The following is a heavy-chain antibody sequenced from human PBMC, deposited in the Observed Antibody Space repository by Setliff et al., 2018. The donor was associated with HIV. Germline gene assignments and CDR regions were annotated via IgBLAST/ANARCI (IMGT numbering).Heavy chain of an antibody. V-gene: IGHV4-34*01. J-gene: IGHJ6*02. CDR3: AREQYHFVVDYYYYYGMDV. CDR1: GGSFSFYY. D-gene: IGHD2-15*01. Sequence: SETLSLTCAVYGGSFSFYYWSWIRQPPGKGLEWIGEINHSGSTNYNPSLKSRATMSIDASQNQFSLKLKHVTAADTAVYYCAREQYHFVVDYYYYYGMDVWGQGNTVTVSS. CDR2: INHSGST.